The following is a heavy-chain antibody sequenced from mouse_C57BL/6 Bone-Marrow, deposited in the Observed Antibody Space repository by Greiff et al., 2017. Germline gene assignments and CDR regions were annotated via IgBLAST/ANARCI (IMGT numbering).Heavy chain of an antibody. CDR3: ARGVIYYYGRGYAMDY. V-gene: IGHV1-9*01. CDR2: ILPGSGST. J-gene: IGHJ4*01. Sequence: VQLQQSGAELMKPGASVKLSCKATGYTFTGYWIEWVKQRPGHGLEWIGEILPGSGSTNYNEKFKGKATFTAGTSSNTAYMQLSSLTTEDSAIYYCARGVIYYYGRGYAMDYWGQGTSVTVSS. D-gene: IGHD1-1*01. CDR1: GYTFTGYW.